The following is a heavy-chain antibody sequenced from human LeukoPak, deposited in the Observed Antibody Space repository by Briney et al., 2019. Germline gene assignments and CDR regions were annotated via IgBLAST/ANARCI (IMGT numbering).Heavy chain of an antibody. CDR3: ARLRFLEWLDYMGPFDY. Sequence: SETLSLTCTVSGGSTSNYSWSWIRQPPGKGLEWIGYIYHSGSTYYNPSLKSRVTISVDRSKNQFSLKLSSVTAADTAVYYCARLRFLEWLDYMGPFDYWGQGTLVTVSS. D-gene: IGHD3-3*01. V-gene: IGHV4-30-2*01. J-gene: IGHJ4*02. CDR1: GGSTSNYS. CDR2: IYHSGST.